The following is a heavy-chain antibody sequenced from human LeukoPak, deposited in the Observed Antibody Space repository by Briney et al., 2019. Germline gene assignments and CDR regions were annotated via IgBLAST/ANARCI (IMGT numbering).Heavy chain of an antibody. D-gene: IGHD3-22*01. J-gene: IGHJ5*02. CDR1: GFTFSSYA. CDR3: AREHSSGYLNWFDP. V-gene: IGHV3-30-3*01. Sequence: PGGSLRLSCAASGFTFSSYAMHWVRQAPGKGLEWVAVISYDGSNKYYADSVKGRFTISRDNSKNTLYLQMNSLRAEDTAVYYCAREHSSGYLNWFDPWGQGTLVTVSS. CDR2: ISYDGSNK.